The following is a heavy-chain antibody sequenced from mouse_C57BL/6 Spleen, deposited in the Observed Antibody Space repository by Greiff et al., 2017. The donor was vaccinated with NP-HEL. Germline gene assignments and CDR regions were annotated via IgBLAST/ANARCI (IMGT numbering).Heavy chain of an antibody. CDR3: AREEVSTVVDFDY. Sequence: QVQLQQPGAELVMPGASVKLSCKASGYTFTSYWMHWVKQRPGQGLEWIGEIDPSDSYTNYNQKFKGKSTLTVDKSSSTAYMQRSSLNSEDSAVYYCAREEVSTVVDFDYWGQGTTLTVSS. CDR2: IDPSDSYT. J-gene: IGHJ2*01. CDR1: GYTFTSYW. V-gene: IGHV1-69*01. D-gene: IGHD1-1*01.